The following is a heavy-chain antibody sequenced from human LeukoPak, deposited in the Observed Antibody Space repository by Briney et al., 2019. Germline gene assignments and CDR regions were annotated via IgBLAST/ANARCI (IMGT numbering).Heavy chain of an antibody. V-gene: IGHV1-69*01. J-gene: IGHJ5*02. D-gene: IGHD2-2*01. CDR1: GGTFSSYA. CDR3: ARGRCSSTSCYGDLPRWFDP. CDR2: IIPIFGTA. Sequence: ASVKVSCKASGGTFSSYAISWVRQAPGQGFEWMGGIIPIFGTANYAQKFQGRVTITADESTSTAYMELSSLRSEDTAVYYCARGRCSSTSCYGDLPRWFDPWGQGTLVTVSS.